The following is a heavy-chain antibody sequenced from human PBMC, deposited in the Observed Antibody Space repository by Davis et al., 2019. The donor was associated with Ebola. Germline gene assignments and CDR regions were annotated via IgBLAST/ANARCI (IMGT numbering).Heavy chain of an antibody. CDR3: AREAVVIVI. D-gene: IGHD2-21*01. CDR1: GFTFSSYW. J-gene: IGHJ4*02. V-gene: IGHV3-74*01. Sequence: GESLKISCAASGFTFSSYWMHWVRQAPGKGLVWVSRINSDGSSTSYADSVKGRFTISRDNAKNSLYLQMNSLRAEDTAVYYCAREAVVIVIGGQGTLVTVSS. CDR2: INSDGSST.